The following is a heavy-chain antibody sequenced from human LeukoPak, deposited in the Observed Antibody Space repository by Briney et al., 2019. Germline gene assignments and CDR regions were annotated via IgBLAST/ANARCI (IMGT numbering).Heavy chain of an antibody. V-gene: IGHV1-2*02. CDR1: GYTFTGYY. CDR3: ARPTYYYDSSGYLTDLNWFDP. J-gene: IGHJ5*02. D-gene: IGHD3-22*01. CDR2: INPNSGGT. Sequence: GASVKVSCKASGYTFTGYYMRWVRQAPGQGLEWMGWINPNSGGTNYAQKFQGRVTMTRDTSISTAYMELSRLRSDDTAVYYCARPTYYYDSSGYLTDLNWFDPWGQGTLVTVSS.